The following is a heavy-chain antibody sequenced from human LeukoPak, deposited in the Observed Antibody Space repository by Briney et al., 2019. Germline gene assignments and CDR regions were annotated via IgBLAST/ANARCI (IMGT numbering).Heavy chain of an antibody. V-gene: IGHV3-11*01. CDR2: ISSSGSTI. D-gene: IGHD6-19*01. J-gene: IGHJ3*02. CDR1: GFTFSDYY. CDR3: ARDRVAGRFSWRRDAFDI. Sequence: PGGSLRLSCAASGFTFSDYYMSWIRQAPGKGLEWVSYISSSGSTIYYADSVKGRFTISRDNAKNSLYLQMNSLRAEDTAVYYCARDRVAGRFSWRRDAFDIWGQGTMVTVSS.